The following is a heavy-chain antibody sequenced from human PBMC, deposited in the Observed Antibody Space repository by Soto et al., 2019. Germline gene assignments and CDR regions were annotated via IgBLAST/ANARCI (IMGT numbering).Heavy chain of an antibody. CDR1: GGSISSGGYY. D-gene: IGHD3-10*01. J-gene: IGHJ6*02. V-gene: IGHV4-31*03. CDR2: IYYSGSP. CDR3: ARELRFGEDSYGIDV. Sequence: QVQLQESGPGLVKPSQTLSLTCTVSGGSISSGGYYWSWIRQHPGKGLEWIGYIYYSGSPYYNPSLQRRVTISVDTSKNQFSLKLSSVTAADTAVYYCARELRFGEDSYGIDVWGQGTTVTVSS.